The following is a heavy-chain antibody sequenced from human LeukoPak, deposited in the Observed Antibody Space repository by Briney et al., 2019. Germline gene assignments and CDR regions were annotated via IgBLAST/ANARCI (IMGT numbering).Heavy chain of an antibody. D-gene: IGHD3-10*01. Sequence: SETLSLTCTVSGGSLNNYYWGWIRQAAGRGLEWIAYSYSSGSTNYNPSLKSRVTMSVDTSKNQFSLKLSSVTAADTAVYFCARRITLIRGVKTYYYYGMDVWGQGTTVTVSS. CDR1: GGSLNNYY. V-gene: IGHV4-59*08. J-gene: IGHJ6*02. CDR3: ARRITLIRGVKTYYYYGMDV. CDR2: SYSSGST.